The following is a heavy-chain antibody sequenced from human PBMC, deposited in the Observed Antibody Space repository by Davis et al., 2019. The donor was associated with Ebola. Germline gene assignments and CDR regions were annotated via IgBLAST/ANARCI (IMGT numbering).Heavy chain of an antibody. CDR3: ARDRNSSSWYL. D-gene: IGHD6-13*01. Sequence: LRLSCTVSGGSISSGGYYWSWIRQHPGKGLEWIGYIYYSGSTYYNPSLKSRVTISVDTSKNQFSLKLSSVTAADTAVYYCARDRNSSSWYLWGQGTLVTVSS. CDR2: IYYSGST. V-gene: IGHV4-31*03. J-gene: IGHJ4*02. CDR1: GGSISSGGYY.